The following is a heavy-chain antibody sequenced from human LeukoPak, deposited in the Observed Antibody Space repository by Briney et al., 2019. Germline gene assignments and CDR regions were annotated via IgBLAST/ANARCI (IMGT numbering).Heavy chain of an antibody. J-gene: IGHJ4*02. CDR3: ARGPSSQFRTDY. V-gene: IGHV3-11*04. D-gene: IGHD2-2*01. CDR2: ISSSGSTI. CDR1: GFTFSDYY. Sequence: AGGSLRLSCAASGFTFSDYYMSWIRQAPGKGLEWVSYISSSGSTIYYADSVKGRFTISRDNAKNSLYLQMNGLRAEDTAVYYCARGPSSQFRTDYWGQGTLVTVSS.